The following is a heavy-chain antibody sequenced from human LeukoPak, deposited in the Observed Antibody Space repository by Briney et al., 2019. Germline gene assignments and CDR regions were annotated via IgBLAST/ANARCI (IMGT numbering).Heavy chain of an antibody. CDR3: AKAHVGAWPFLDY. V-gene: IGHV3-30*04. D-gene: IGHD3-16*01. CDR2: ISYDGSNK. Sequence: PGRSLRLSCAASGFTFSSYAMHWVRQAPGKGLEWVAVISYDGSNKYYADSVKGRFTISRDNSKNTLYLQMNSLRAEDTAVYYCAKAHVGAWPFLDYWGQGTLVTVSS. CDR1: GFTFSSYA. J-gene: IGHJ4*02.